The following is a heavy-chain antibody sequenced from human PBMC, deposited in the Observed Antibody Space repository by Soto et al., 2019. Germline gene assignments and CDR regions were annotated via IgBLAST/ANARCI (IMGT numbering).Heavy chain of an antibody. CDR1: GFTFSNAW. CDR2: IKSKTDGGTI. CDR3: TTDFVYNPRDFDY. Sequence: EVQLVESGGGLVKPGGSLRLSCAASGFTFSNAWMNWVRQAPGKGLEWVGRIKSKTDGGTIHYAAPVKGRFTISRDDSKITLYLQMNSLKSDDTAVYYCTTDFVYNPRDFDYWGQGTLVTVSS. V-gene: IGHV3-15*07. J-gene: IGHJ4*02. D-gene: IGHD1-1*01.